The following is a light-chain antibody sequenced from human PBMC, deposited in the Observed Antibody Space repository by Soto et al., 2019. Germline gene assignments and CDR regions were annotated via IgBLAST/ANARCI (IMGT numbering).Light chain of an antibody. V-gene: IGKV4-1*01. CDR2: WAS. CDR3: QQYYSTPFT. CDR1: QSVLYSYNTKNH. J-gene: IGKJ3*01. Sequence: DIVMTQSPDSLAVSLGERATINCKSSQSVLYSYNTKNHLAWCQQKPGQPPNVLIYWASTRESGVTDRFSGSGSGTAVALTISSLQAEDVAVYYCQQYYSTPFTFGPGTKVDIK.